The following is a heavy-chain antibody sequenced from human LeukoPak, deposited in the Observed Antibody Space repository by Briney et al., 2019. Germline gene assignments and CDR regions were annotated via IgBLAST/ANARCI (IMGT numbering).Heavy chain of an antibody. D-gene: IGHD2-2*01. J-gene: IGHJ6*02. V-gene: IGHV3-23*01. CDR3: AKYKIDCSSTSCYGTYYYYSGMDV. Sequence: GGSLRLSCAASGITFSSYGMSWVRQAPGKGLEWVSTIDGSGVSTYYAESVKGRFTISRDNSKNTLYLQMSSLSAEDTAVYYCAKYKIDCSSTSCYGTYYYYSGMDVWGQGTTVTVSS. CDR2: IDGSGVST. CDR1: GITFSSYG.